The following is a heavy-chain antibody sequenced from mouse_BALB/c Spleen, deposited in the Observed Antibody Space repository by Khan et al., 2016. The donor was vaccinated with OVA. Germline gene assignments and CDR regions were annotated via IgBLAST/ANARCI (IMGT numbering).Heavy chain of an antibody. CDR2: VSTGAGYT. V-gene: IGHV5-6*01. Sequence: EVELVESGGDLMKPGGSLKLSCAASGFTFSTYGMSWVRQTPDKRLEWVATVSTGAGYTYYPDSVKGRFTISRDNAKNTLYLQMSGLKSEDTAMFYCTRLAYYYDSEGFAYWGQGTLVTVSA. CDR1: GFTFSTYG. D-gene: IGHD1-1*01. CDR3: TRLAYYYDSEGFAY. J-gene: IGHJ3*01.